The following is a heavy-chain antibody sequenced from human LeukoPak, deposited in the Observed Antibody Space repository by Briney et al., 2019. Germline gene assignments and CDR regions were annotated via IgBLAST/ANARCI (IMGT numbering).Heavy chain of an antibody. V-gene: IGHV3-23*01. CDR1: GFTVSSNY. J-gene: IGHJ4*02. CDR3: AKGSYSSSIHFDY. CDR2: ISGSGGST. D-gene: IGHD6-6*01. Sequence: QPGGSLRLSCAASGFTVSSNYMSWVRQAPGKGLEWVSAISGSGGSTYYADSVKGRFTISRDNSKNTLYLQMNSLRAEDTAVYYCAKGSYSSSIHFDYWGQGTLVIVSS.